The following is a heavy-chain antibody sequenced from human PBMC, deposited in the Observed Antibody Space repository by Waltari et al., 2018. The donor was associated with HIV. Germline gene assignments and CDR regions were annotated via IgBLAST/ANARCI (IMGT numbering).Heavy chain of an antibody. CDR3: ASTPAGGNYYYYGMDV. V-gene: IGHV3-23*01. J-gene: IGHJ6*02. Sequence: EVQLLESGGGLVQPGGSLRLSCAASGFTFSSYAMSWVRQAPGRGLGWVRAIGKRGGSKYDADSVKGRFSISRDNSKNTRYLQMNSLRAEDTAVYYCASTPAGGNYYYYGMDVWGQGTTVTVSS. CDR1: GFTFSSYA. CDR2: IGKRGGSK. D-gene: IGHD2-15*01.